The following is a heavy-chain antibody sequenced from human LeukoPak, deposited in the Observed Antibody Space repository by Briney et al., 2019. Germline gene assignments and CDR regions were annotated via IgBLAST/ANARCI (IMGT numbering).Heavy chain of an antibody. CDR2: IEQEGSKN. D-gene: IGHD4-17*01. J-gene: IGHJ4*02. Sequence: PGGSLRLSSAASGFTFSSHWMSWVRQAPGKGLEWVANIEQEGSKNYYMDSVKGRFTIPRDNARNSLYLQMNSLRVEDTALYYCVRGPHYGAYTDYFDYWGQGTLVTVSS. CDR3: VRGPHYGAYTDYFDY. CDR1: GFTFSSHW. V-gene: IGHV3-7*01.